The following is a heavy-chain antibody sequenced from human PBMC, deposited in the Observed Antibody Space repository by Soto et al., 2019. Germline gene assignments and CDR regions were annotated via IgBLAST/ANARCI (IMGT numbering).Heavy chain of an antibody. V-gene: IGHV4-30-2*06. Sequence: PSETLSLTCTVSGGSINSAGHSWGWVRQSPGKGLEWIGYSYHSGSSYYNPSLQSRVTISVDRSKAQFSLILNSVTAADTAVYYCARVGPWVPYYYDSSPYTFENWFDPWGQGTLVTVSS. CDR2: SYHSGSS. CDR1: GGSINSAGHS. CDR3: ARVGPWVPYYYDSSPYTFENWFDP. D-gene: IGHD3-22*01. J-gene: IGHJ5*02.